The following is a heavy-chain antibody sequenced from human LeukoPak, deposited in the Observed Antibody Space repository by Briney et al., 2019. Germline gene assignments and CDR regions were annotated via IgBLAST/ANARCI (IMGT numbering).Heavy chain of an antibody. CDR1: GFTFSSYE. Sequence: GGSLRLSCAASGFTFSSYEMNWVRQAPRKGLEWVSSIYNSGAKIFYADSVKGRFTISRDNSKNMLYLQMNSLRVEDTAVYYCAKDVAPDSGWDLDYWGQGTLVTVSS. CDR3: AKDVAPDSGWDLDY. D-gene: IGHD6-19*01. CDR2: IYNSGAKI. J-gene: IGHJ4*02. V-gene: IGHV3-23*01.